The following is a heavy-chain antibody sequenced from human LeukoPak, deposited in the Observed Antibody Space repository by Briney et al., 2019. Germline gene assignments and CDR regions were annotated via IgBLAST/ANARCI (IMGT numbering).Heavy chain of an antibody. CDR2: IIPIFGTA. D-gene: IGHD6-19*01. CDR1: GGTFSSYA. J-gene: IGHJ4*02. V-gene: IGHV1-69*13. Sequence: SVKVSCKASGGTFSSYAISWVRQAPGQGLEWMGGIIPIFGTANYAQKFQGRVTITADESTSTAYMELSSMRSEDTAVYYCASLVAVVSGWYYFDYWGQGTLVTVSS. CDR3: ASLVAVVSGWYYFDY.